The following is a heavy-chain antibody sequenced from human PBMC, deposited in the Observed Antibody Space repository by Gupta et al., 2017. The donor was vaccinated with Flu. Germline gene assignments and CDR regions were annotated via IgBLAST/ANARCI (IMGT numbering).Heavy chain of an antibody. CDR1: GFTVSSNY. D-gene: IGHD6-13*01. V-gene: IGHV3-66*02. CDR3: ARESRSGSDY. Sequence: EVQLVESGGDLVQPGGYLRLSCAASGFTVSSNYMNWVRQAPGKGLEWVSVIYSGGGTDYADSVKGRFTVSRDNSKNTLYLQMNSLRPEDTAVYYCARESRSGSDYWGQGTLVTVSS. CDR2: IYSGGGT. J-gene: IGHJ4*02.